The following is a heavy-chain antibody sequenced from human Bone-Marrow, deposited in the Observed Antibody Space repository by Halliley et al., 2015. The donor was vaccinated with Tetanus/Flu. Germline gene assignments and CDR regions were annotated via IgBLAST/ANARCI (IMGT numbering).Heavy chain of an antibody. J-gene: IGHJ4*02. CDR3: ARDLDSGSYYFDY. CDR2: ISSSGSII. Sequence: LSLTCAASGFTFSSYEMNWVRQAPGKGLEWVSYISSSGSIIYYADSVKGRFTISRDNAKNSLYLQMNSLRAEDTAVYYCARDLDSGSYYFDYWGQGTLVTVSS. CDR1: GFTFSSYE. D-gene: IGHD1-26*01. V-gene: IGHV3-48*03.